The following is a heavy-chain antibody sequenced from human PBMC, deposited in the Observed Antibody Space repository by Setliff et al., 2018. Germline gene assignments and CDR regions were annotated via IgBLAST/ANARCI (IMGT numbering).Heavy chain of an antibody. Sequence: SLNWVRQAPGKGLEWVSSISGGGRYTYSADSVRGRFTISRDNAKNSLYLQMNSLKTEDTAVYYCARTCSGSGCYAGLESWGQGTPVTVSS. CDR3: ARTCSGSGCYAGLES. D-gene: IGHD2-15*01. CDR2: ISGGGRYT. V-gene: IGHV3-21*04. J-gene: IGHJ4*02. CDR1: S.